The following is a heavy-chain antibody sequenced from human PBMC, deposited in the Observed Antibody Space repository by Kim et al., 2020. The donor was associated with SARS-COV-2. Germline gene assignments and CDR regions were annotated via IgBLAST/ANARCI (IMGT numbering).Heavy chain of an antibody. CDR1: GGTFSSYA. D-gene: IGHD3-10*01. CDR3: ARRVGPYYYGSGSYGWGWFDP. J-gene: IGHJ5*02. V-gene: IGHV1-69*13. Sequence: SVKVSCKASGGTFSSYAISWVRQAPGQGLEWMGGIIPIFGTANYAQKFQGRVTITADESTSTAYMELSSLRSEDTVVYYCARRVGPYYYGSGSYGWGWFDPGGQGTRVTVS. CDR2: IIPIFGTA.